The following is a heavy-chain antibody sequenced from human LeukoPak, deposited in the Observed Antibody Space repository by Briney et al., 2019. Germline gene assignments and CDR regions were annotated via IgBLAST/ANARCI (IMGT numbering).Heavy chain of an antibody. J-gene: IGHJ3*02. CDR2: INHSGST. V-gene: IGHV4-34*01. CDR3: ASSCSSTSCYAFDI. CDR1: GGSFSGYY. D-gene: IGHD2-2*01. Sequence: SETLSLTCAVYGGSFSGYYWSWIRQPPGKGLEWIGEINHSGSTNYNPSLKSRVTISVDTSKNQFSLKLSSVTAADTAVYYCASSCSSTSCYAFDIWGQGTMVTVSS.